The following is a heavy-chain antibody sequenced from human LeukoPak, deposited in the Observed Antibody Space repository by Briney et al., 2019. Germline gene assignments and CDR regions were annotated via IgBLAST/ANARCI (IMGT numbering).Heavy chain of an antibody. J-gene: IGHJ1*01. CDR2: INHSGST. CDR1: GGSFSGYY. CDR3: ARGGDTAMVTNGYFQN. Sequence: SETLSLTCAVYGGSFSGYYWSWIRQPPGKGLEWIGEINHSGSTNYNPSLTSRVTISVDTSKNQFSLKLSSVTAADTAVYYCARGGDTAMVTNGYFQNWGQGTLVTVSS. D-gene: IGHD5-18*01. V-gene: IGHV4-34*01.